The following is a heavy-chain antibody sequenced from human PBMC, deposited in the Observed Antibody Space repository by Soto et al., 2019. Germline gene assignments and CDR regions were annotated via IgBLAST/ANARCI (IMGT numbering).Heavy chain of an antibody. CDR2: IKSKTDGGTT. V-gene: IGHV3-15*01. J-gene: IGHJ4*02. CDR1: GFTFSNAW. CDR3: TTDAVSGSFTPDFDY. Sequence: EVQLVESGGGLVNPGGSLRLSCAASGFTFSNAWMSWVRQAPGKGLEWVGRIKSKTDGGTTDYAAPVKGRFTISRDDSKNTLYLQMNSLKTEDTAVYYCTTDAVSGSFTPDFDYWGQGTLVTVSS. D-gene: IGHD1-26*01.